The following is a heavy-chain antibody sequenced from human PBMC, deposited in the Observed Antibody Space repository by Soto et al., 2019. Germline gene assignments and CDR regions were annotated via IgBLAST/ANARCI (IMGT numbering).Heavy chain of an antibody. CDR2: FDPEDGET. CDR3: ATASRGWRFNGSAP. D-gene: IGHD2-2*01. V-gene: IGHV1-24*01. J-gene: IGHJ5*02. CDR1: GYTLTELS. Sequence: QVQLVQSGAEVKKPGASVKVSCKVSGYTLTELSMHWVRQAPGKGLEWMGGFDPEDGETIYAQKFQGRVTMTEDTSKDTAYMGRSSLGPEDTAVYSWATASRGWRFNGSAPWGREPLVTVSS.